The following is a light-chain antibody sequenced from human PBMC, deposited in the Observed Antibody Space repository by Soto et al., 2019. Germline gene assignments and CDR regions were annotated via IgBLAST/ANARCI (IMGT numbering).Light chain of an antibody. J-gene: IGKJ4*01. Sequence: DIQLTQSPSFLSASVGDRVTITCRASQGISDYLAWYQQKPGNAPKLLIYGASTLQSEVPSRFSVSGSGTEFSLTISSLQPEDFATYFCQQLKTYPLTFGGGTRVEIK. CDR3: QQLKTYPLT. CDR1: QGISDY. CDR2: GAS. V-gene: IGKV1-9*01.